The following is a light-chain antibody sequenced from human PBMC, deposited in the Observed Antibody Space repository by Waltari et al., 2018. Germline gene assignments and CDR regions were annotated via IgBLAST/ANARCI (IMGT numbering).Light chain of an antibody. CDR1: QRLTGSP. Sequence: DIVMTQSPATLSLSPGESATLPCRASQRLTGSPFAWFQQKPGQPPRLLIYGTSTRAAGIPDRFSGSGSGTDFSLTISGLQPEDFATYYCQQYDYWPWTFGQGTRVE. CDR3: QQYDYWPWT. V-gene: IGKV3D-15*01. J-gene: IGKJ1*01. CDR2: GTS.